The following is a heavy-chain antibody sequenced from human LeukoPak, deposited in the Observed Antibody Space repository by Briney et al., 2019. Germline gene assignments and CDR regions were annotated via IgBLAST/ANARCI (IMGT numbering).Heavy chain of an antibody. CDR1: GGSISSYY. CDR3: ARGFTMIVVDSPFDY. V-gene: IGHV4-59*08. D-gene: IGHD3-22*01. Sequence: SETLSLTCTVSGGSISSYYWSWIRQPPGKGLEWIGYIYYSGSTNYNPSLKSRVTISVDTSKNQFSLKLSSVTAADTAAYYCARGFTMIVVDSPFDYWGQGTLVTVSS. J-gene: IGHJ4*02. CDR2: IYYSGST.